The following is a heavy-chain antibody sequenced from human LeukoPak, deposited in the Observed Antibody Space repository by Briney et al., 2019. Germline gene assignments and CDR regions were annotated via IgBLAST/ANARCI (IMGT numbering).Heavy chain of an antibody. CDR2: IYYSGST. V-gene: IGHV4-59*01. D-gene: IGHD6-6*01. Sequence: PSKTLSLTCTVSGGSISSYYWSWIRQPPGKGLEWIGYIYYSGSTNYNPSLKSRVTISVDTSKNQFSLKLSSVTAADTAVYYCARAYSSSSELDYWGQGTLVTVSS. J-gene: IGHJ4*02. CDR1: GGSISSYY. CDR3: ARAYSSSSELDY.